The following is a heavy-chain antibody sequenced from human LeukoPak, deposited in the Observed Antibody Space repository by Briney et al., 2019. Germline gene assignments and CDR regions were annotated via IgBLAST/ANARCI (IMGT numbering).Heavy chain of an antibody. CDR1: VSCISNSIYY. Sequence: SEALALTCIVSVSCISNSIYYWRWIRRPPGKSLEYIGNSCYSGRTYYNPSLQSGVTISVDTSKNQFSLKLSSVTAADTAVYYCARRPVAGQFDYWGQGTLVTGSS. D-gene: IGHD6-19*01. CDR3: ARRPVAGQFDY. J-gene: IGHJ4*02. V-gene: IGHV4-39*01. CDR2: SCYSGRT.